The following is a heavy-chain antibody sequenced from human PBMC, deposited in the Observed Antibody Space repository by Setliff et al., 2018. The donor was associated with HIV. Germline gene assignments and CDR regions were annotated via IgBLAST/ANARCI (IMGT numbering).Heavy chain of an antibody. CDR2: IYYTGNT. V-gene: IGHV4-31*03. J-gene: IGHJ5*02. Sequence: TLSLTCTVSGGSLNTGHYYWSWIRHHPGKGLEWIAYIYYTGNTYFNPSPKSRITISIDTSKNQFSLKMSSVTAADTAVYYCARAVCGGDCYSRLNWFDPWGQGTLVTVSS. D-gene: IGHD2-21*02. CDR1: GGSLNTGHYY. CDR3: ARAVCGGDCYSRLNWFDP.